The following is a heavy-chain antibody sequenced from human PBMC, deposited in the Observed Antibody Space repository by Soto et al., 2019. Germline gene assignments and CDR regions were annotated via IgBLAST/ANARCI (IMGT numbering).Heavy chain of an antibody. CDR2: ISSSSTTI. J-gene: IGHJ4*02. V-gene: IGHV3-11*01. Sequence: QVQLVESGGGLVKPGGSLRLSCAASGFTFSDYFMSWIRQSPGKGLEWVSSISSSSTTIYYTDSVKGRFTISRDNAKNSLSLQMNSLRAEDTAVYFCARDRAISSSGSTFDYWGQGTLVTVSS. CDR1: GFTFSDYF. CDR3: ARDRAISSSGSTFDY. D-gene: IGHD5-18*01.